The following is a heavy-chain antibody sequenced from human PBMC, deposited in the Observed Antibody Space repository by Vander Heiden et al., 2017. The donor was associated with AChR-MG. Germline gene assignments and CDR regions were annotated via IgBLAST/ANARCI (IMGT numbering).Heavy chain of an antibody. V-gene: IGHV4-30-4*01. CDR3: ARTETTYGSGSYYNHRMLFFDY. D-gene: IGHD3-10*01. CDR2: IYYSGST. J-gene: IGHJ4*02. CDR1: GGPTSLGDYY. Sequence: QVQLQESGPGLAKPSQTLSTTCTVSGGPTSLGDYYWSWIGQPPGKGLEWIGYIYYSGSTYYNPSLKSRVTISVDTSKNQFSLKLSSVTAADTAVYYCARTETTYGSGSYYNHRMLFFDYWGQGTLVTVSS.